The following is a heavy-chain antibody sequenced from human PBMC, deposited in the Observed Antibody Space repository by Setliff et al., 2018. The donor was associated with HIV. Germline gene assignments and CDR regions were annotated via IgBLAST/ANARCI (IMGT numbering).Heavy chain of an antibody. CDR1: GYTFGSFG. J-gene: IGHJ4*02. D-gene: IGHD3-16*02. CDR2: MSGYNGNT. Sequence: GASVKVSCKGSGYTFGSFGISWVRQAPGQGLEWMGWMSGYNGNTNSGQKFQDRVIMTTDTSTTTAYMELRSLRSEDTAVYYCAIPGLGELSLYNYWGQGTLVTVSS. CDR3: AIPGLGELSLYNY. V-gene: IGHV1-18*01.